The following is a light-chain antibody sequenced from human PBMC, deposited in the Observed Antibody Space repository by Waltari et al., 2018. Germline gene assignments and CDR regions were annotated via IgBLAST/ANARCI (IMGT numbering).Light chain of an antibody. Sequence: EIVVTQSPATLSVSPGEGATLSCRASETIKTNLAWYQHKPGQAPRLLIYDASTRATGIPARFSVSGSGTEFTLTISSLQSEDFAIYFCQQYNEWPPISTFGQGTNLEIK. CDR1: ETIKTN. J-gene: IGKJ2*01. CDR2: DAS. V-gene: IGKV3-15*01. CDR3: QQYNEWPPIST.